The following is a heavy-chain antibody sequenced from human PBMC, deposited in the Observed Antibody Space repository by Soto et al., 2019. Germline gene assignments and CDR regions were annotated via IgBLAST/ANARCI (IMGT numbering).Heavy chain of an antibody. V-gene: IGHV3-30*18. Sequence: QVQLVESGGGVVQPGRSLRLSCAASGFIFSNYGMHWVRKAPGKGLEWVAVISYDGSNKYYADSVKGRFTISRDNSKNTLYLQMNSLRAEDTAVYYCAKEAGRDLYFFDYWGQGTLVTVSS. CDR3: AKEAGRDLYFFDY. CDR2: ISYDGSNK. CDR1: GFIFSNYG. J-gene: IGHJ4*02. D-gene: IGHD6-19*01.